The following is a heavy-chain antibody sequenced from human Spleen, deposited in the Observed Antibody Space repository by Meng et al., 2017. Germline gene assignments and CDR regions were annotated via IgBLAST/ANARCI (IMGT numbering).Heavy chain of an antibody. D-gene: IGHD2-8*01. V-gene: IGHV1-3*04. CDR1: RYIFTNYP. CDR3: ATNAFDY. CDR2: INTGNGST. Sequence: QVHLVQSGADVKKPGASVKVSCKTSRYIFTNYPMHWVRQAPGQGLEWMGWINTGNGSTKYSHKFQGRVTITRDTSASTVYMELSRLTSADTAVYYCATNAFDYWGQGTLVTVSS. J-gene: IGHJ4*02.